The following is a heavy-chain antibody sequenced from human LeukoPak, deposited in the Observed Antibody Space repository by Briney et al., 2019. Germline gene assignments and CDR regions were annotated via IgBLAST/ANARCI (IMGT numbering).Heavy chain of an antibody. J-gene: IGHJ4*02. CDR2: INEDGSYK. CDR3: ARDATRGGDNDY. D-gene: IGHD2-21*02. Sequence: GGSLRLSCAASGFTFSNYAMSWVRQAPGKGLEWVANINEDGSYKYHADSVKGRLTISRDNAKNSLYLQMNSLRAEDTAVYYCARDATRGGDNDYWGQGTRVIVSS. V-gene: IGHV3-7*01. CDR1: GFTFSNYA.